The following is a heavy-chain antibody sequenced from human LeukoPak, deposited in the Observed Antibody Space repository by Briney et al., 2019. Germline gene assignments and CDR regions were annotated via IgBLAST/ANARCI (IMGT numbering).Heavy chain of an antibody. CDR1: GFTFNTYW. Sequence: GGSLRLSCSASGFTFNTYWMSWVRQAPGKGLQWVANVRPDGREQRYVDSVKGRFTISRDNAKNSLYLQMNSLRAEDTAVYYCARGPDQLRYVHYYMDVWGKGTTVTVSS. J-gene: IGHJ6*03. D-gene: IGHD5-18*01. CDR2: VRPDGREQ. V-gene: IGHV3-7*01. CDR3: ARGPDQLRYVHYYMDV.